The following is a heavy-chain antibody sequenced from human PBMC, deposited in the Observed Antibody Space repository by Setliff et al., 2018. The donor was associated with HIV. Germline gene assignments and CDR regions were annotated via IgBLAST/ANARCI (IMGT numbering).Heavy chain of an antibody. V-gene: IGHV3-66*02. Sequence: GESLKISCAASGFTGSSNYMSWVRQAPGKGLEWVSLIYSGGDTYYADSVKGRFTISRDNSKNMLYLQMNNLRADDTAVYYCAREPCSGGSCYSGYFDYWGQGTLVTVSS. CDR2: IYSGGDT. CDR3: AREPCSGGSCYSGYFDY. J-gene: IGHJ4*02. D-gene: IGHD2-15*01. CDR1: GFTGSSNY.